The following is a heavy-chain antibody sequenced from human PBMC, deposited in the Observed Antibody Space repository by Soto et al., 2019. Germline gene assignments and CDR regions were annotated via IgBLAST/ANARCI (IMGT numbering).Heavy chain of an antibody. CDR2: ISYDGSNK. Sequence: GGSLRLSCAASGFTFSSYGMHWVRQAPGKGLEWVAVISYDGSNKYYADSVKGRFTISRDNSKNTLYLQMNSLRAEDTAVYYCAKEFTGYGSWFDYWGQGTLVTVSS. CDR1: GFTFSSYG. J-gene: IGHJ4*02. V-gene: IGHV3-30*18. CDR3: AKEFTGYGSWFDY. D-gene: IGHD3-10*01.